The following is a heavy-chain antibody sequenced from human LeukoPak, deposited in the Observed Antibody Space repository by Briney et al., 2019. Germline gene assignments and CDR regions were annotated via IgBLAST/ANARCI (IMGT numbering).Heavy chain of an antibody. CDR1: GFTFSSYA. Sequence: GGSLRLSCAASGFTFSSYAMSWVRQAPGKGLEWVSGIKWDGGSTGYADSVKGRFTISRDNAKNSLYLQMNSLRVEDTAVYHCARGAGSSWYFYFDYWGQGTLVTVSS. J-gene: IGHJ4*02. D-gene: IGHD6-13*01. V-gene: IGHV3-20*01. CDR2: IKWDGGST. CDR3: ARGAGSSWYFYFDY.